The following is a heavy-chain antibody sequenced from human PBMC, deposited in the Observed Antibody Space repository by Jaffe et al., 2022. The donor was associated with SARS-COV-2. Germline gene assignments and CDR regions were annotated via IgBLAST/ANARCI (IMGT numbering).Heavy chain of an antibody. CDR3: TTGVGYYYDGRDHF. J-gene: IGHJ4*02. CDR1: GMTFSNNW. D-gene: IGHD3-22*01. Sequence: EVQLVESGGGLVRPGGSLRLSCTVSGMTFSNNWMHWVRQAPGKGLEWVGRIKSQTDGGTTDYAAPVQGRFTISRDDSKTTVYLQMSSLETEDTAFYYCTTGVGYYYDGRDHFWGQGILVTVSS. CDR2: IKSQTDGGTT. V-gene: IGHV3-15*01.